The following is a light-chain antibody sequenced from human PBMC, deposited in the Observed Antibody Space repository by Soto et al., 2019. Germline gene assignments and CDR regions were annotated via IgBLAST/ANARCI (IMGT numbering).Light chain of an antibody. CDR2: GAS. CDR3: EQYGRSGR. CDR1: QSVSNNY. Sequence: DSVWAKSQSNLSLSPAERATLSCRSSQSVSNNYLAWCQQKPGQAPRLRIYGASNRATGIPDRFSGSGSGTDFTLTIIRLAPDDFAVYNCEQYGRSGRFGQGTKVDI. V-gene: IGKV3-20*01. J-gene: IGKJ1*01.